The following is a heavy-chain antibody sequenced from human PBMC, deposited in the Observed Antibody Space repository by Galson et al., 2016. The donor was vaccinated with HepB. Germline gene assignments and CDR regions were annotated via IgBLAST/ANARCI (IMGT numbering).Heavy chain of an antibody. V-gene: IGHV3-23*01. D-gene: IGHD6-19*01. CDR1: GFTFSTYA. CDR3: VKSPKWLVRPFYFDY. J-gene: IGHJ4*02. Sequence: SLRLSCAASGFTFSTYAMNWVRQAPGKGLEWVSGISGSGGTTYYADSVKGRFTISRDNYKNTLYLQMNSLRVEDTAVYYCVKSPKWLVRPFYFDYWGQGTLVTVSS. CDR2: ISGSGGTT.